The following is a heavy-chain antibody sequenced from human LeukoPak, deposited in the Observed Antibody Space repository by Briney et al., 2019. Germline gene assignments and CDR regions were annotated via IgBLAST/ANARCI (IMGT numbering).Heavy chain of an antibody. D-gene: IGHD2-8*02. CDR3: AKDTDGVDY. CDR2: ISGGGGST. CDR1: GFSFCGFA. V-gene: IGHV3-23*01. J-gene: IGHJ4*02. Sequence: PGGSLRLSCAASGFSFCGFAMTWVRQAPGKGLEWVSTISGGGGSTYYADSVKGRFTISRDNSKNTLYLQMSRLRAEDTAVYYCAKDTDGVDYWGPGTLVTVSS.